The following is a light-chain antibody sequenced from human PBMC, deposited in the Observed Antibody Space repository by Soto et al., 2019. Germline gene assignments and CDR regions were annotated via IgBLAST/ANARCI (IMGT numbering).Light chain of an antibody. CDR1: SSDVGAYDF. V-gene: IGLV2-14*01. J-gene: IGLJ2*01. Sequence: QSVLTQPASVSGSPGQSITISCTGTSSDVGAYDFVSWYQHYPGKAPKLVTFDVTHRPPGISDRFSGSKSANTASLTISGLQAEDEAFYYCSSNTTRSTLVFGGGTKLTVL. CDR2: DVT. CDR3: SSNTTRSTLV.